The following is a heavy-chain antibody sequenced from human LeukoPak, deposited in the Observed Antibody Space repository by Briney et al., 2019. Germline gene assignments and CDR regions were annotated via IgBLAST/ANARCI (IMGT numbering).Heavy chain of an antibody. D-gene: IGHD3-9*01. CDR1: GFTFSSYS. CDR2: ISSSSSYI. J-gene: IGHJ6*03. V-gene: IGHV3-21*01. Sequence: SGGSLRLSCAASGFTFSSYSMNWVRQAPGKGLEWVSSISSSSSYIYYADSVKGRFTISRDNAKNSLYPQMNSLRAEDTAVYYCARDPLTLYDYYMDVWGKGTTVTVSS. CDR3: ARDPLTLYDYYMDV.